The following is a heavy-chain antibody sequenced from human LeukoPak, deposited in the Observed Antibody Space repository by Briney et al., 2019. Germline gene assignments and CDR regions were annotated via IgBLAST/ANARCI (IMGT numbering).Heavy chain of an antibody. Sequence: SETLSLTCAVYGGSFSGYYWSWIRQPPGKGLEWIGEINHSGSTNYNPSLKSRVTISVDTSKNQFSLKLSSVTAADTAVYYCARVVRETPDYWGQGTLVTVSS. D-gene: IGHD2-2*01. CDR3: ARVVRETPDY. J-gene: IGHJ4*02. CDR1: GGSFSGYY. CDR2: INHSGST. V-gene: IGHV4-34*01.